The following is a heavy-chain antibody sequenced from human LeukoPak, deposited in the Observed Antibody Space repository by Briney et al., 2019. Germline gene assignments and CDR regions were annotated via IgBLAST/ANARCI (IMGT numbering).Heavy chain of an antibody. D-gene: IGHD6-6*01. V-gene: IGHV6-1*01. CDR2: TYYRSKWYN. J-gene: IGHJ4*02. Sequence: SQTLSLTCAISGDSFSSNIAAGNWIRQSPARGLEWLGRTYYRSKWYNDYAVSVKSRITINPDTSKNQFSLQLNSVTPEDTAVYYCASSSIAARSHYFDYWGQGTLVTVSS. CDR1: GDSFSSNIAA. CDR3: ASSSIAARSHYFDY.